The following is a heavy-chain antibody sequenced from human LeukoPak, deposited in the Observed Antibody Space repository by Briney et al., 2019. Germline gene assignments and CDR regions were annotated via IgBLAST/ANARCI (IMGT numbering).Heavy chain of an antibody. V-gene: IGHV4-30-2*01. D-gene: IGHD1-1*01. J-gene: IGHJ4*02. CDR2: IYHSGST. CDR1: GSSISSGGYY. CDR3: ASNFGITPY. Sequence: SETLSLTCTVSGSSISSGGYYWSWIRQLPGKGLEWIGYIYHSGSTYYNPSLKSRVTISVDRSKNQFSLKLSSVTAADTAVYYCASNFGITPYWGQGTLVTVSS.